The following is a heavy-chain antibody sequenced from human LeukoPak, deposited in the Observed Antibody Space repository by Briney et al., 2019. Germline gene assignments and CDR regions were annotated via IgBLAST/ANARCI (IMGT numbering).Heavy chain of an antibody. CDR1: GFTFSSYS. Sequence: GGSPRLSCAASGFTFSSYSMNWVRQAPGKGLEWVSSISSSSSYIYYADSVKGRFTISRDNAKNSLYLQMNSLRAEDTAVYYCARDGRGYCSSTSCYPFDYWGQGTLVTVSS. CDR2: ISSSSSYI. D-gene: IGHD2-2*01. CDR3: ARDGRGYCSSTSCYPFDY. J-gene: IGHJ4*02. V-gene: IGHV3-21*01.